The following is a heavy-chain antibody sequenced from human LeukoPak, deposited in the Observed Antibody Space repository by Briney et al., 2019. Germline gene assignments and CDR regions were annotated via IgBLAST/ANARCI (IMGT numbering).Heavy chain of an antibody. CDR3: TTTSDYGDHKR. J-gene: IGHJ4*02. Sequence: PGGSLRLSCAASGFTFNNAWMSWVRQAPGKGLEWVGRIKSKADGGTTDHAAPVKGRFTISRDDSKNTLYLQMNSLKTEDTAVYYCTTTSDYGDHKRWGQGTLVTVSS. CDR2: IKSKADGGTT. CDR1: GFTFNNAW. V-gene: IGHV3-15*01. D-gene: IGHD4-17*01.